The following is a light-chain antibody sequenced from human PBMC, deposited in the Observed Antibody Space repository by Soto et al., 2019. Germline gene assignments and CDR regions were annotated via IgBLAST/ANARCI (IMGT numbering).Light chain of an antibody. V-gene: IGLV2-11*01. CDR1: SSDVGGYNY. Sequence: QSVLAQPRSVSGSPGQSVTISCTGTSSDVGGYNYVSWYQQHPGKAPKLMIYDASKRPSGVPDRFSGSKSGNTASLTISGLQAEDEADYYCCSYAGSYVLGTGTKVTVL. CDR3: CSYAGSYV. CDR2: DAS. J-gene: IGLJ1*01.